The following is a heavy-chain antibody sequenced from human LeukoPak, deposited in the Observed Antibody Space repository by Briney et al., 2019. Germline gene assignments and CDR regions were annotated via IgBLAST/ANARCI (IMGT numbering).Heavy chain of an antibody. J-gene: IGHJ4*02. CDR1: GFTFTTYS. Sequence: GGSLRLSCAASGFTFTTYSMTWVRQAPGKGLEWVSTINPGGITTYYADSEKGRFTISRDNSKNTVSLQMDSLRADDTAVYYCAKDRAGTPWADWGQGTLVTVSS. V-gene: IGHV3-23*01. D-gene: IGHD1-1*01. CDR2: INPGGITT. CDR3: AKDRAGTPWAD.